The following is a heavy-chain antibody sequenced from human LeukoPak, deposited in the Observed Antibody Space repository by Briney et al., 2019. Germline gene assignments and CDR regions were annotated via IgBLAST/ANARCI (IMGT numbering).Heavy chain of an antibody. CDR3: ARDTAVAGTTFDY. D-gene: IGHD6-19*01. J-gene: IGHJ4*02. V-gene: IGHV4-61*05. CDR2: IYYSGST. Sequence: SETLSLTCTVSGGSISSSSYYWGWIRQPPGKGLEWIGYIYYSGSTNYNPSLKSRVTISVDTSKNQFSLKLSSVTAADTAVYYCARDTAVAGTTFDYWGQGTLVTVSS. CDR1: GGSISSSSYY.